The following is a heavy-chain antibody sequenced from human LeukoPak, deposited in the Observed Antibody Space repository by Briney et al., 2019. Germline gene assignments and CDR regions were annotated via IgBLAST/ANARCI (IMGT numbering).Heavy chain of an antibody. V-gene: IGHV1-46*01. Sequence: ASVKVSCKASGYTFTSYYMHWVRQAPGQGLEWMGIINPSGGSTSYAQKLQGSVTITTDTSTSTAYMELRSVRSDDTAVYYCARDPPPHAFDIWGQGTIVTASS. CDR2: INPSGGST. CDR1: GYTFTSYY. J-gene: IGHJ3*02. CDR3: ARDPPPHAFDI.